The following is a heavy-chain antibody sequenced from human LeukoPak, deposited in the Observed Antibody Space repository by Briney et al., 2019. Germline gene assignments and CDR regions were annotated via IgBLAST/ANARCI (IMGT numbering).Heavy chain of an antibody. J-gene: IGHJ6*03. D-gene: IGHD3-16*01. CDR3: ARGGLESDSYMDV. Sequence: GGSLRLSCAASGFTVSSNYMSWVRQAPGKGLEWVSLISWDGGSTYYADSVKGRFTISRDNSKNSLYLQMNSLRTEDTALYYCARGGLESDSYMDVWGKGTTVTVSS. V-gene: IGHV3-43*01. CDR2: ISWDGGST. CDR1: GFTVSSNY.